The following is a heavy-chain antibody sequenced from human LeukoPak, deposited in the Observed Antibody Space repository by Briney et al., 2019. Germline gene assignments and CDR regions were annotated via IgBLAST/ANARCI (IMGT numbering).Heavy chain of an antibody. J-gene: IGHJ4*02. V-gene: IGHV4-34*01. D-gene: IGHD5-12*01. CDR3: ARIGVATTSSFDY. CDR2: INDGGST. CDR1: GXSFSGYY. Sequence: SETLSLTCAVYGXSFSGYYGSWIRQPPGKGLEWIGEINDGGSTNYNPSLKSRVTISVDTSKNQFSLKLTSVTAADTAVYYCARIGVATTSSFDYWGQGALVTVSS.